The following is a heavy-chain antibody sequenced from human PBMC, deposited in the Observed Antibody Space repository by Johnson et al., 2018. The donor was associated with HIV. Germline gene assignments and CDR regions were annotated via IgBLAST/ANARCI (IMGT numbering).Heavy chain of an antibody. V-gene: IGHV3-7*05. Sequence: VQLLESGGGVVQPGRSLRLSCAASGFTFSSYWMSWVRQAPGKGLEWVANIKQDGSEKYYVDSVKGRFTISRDNAKNSLYLQMNSLRAEDTAVYYCARSIAAAGTDAFDIWGQGTMVTVSS. CDR1: GFTFSSYW. D-gene: IGHD6-13*01. CDR2: IKQDGSEK. J-gene: IGHJ3*02. CDR3: ARSIAAAGTDAFDI.